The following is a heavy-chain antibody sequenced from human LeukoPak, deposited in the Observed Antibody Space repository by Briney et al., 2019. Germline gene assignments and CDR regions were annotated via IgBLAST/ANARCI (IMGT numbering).Heavy chain of an antibody. J-gene: IGHJ4*02. D-gene: IGHD4-17*01. CDR1: GFTFSSYS. CDR2: ISGSGGST. CDR3: ASSYGDYYFDY. V-gene: IGHV3-23*01. Sequence: GGSLRLSCAASGFTFSSYSMNWVRQAPGKGLEWVSAISGSGGSTYYADSVKGRFSISRDNSKNTLYLQMNSLRAEDTAVYYCASSYGDYYFDYWGQGTLVTVSS.